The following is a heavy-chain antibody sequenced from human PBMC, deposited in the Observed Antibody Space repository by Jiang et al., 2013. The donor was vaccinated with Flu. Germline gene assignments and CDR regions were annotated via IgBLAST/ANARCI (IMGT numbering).Heavy chain of an antibody. J-gene: IGHJ6*02. CDR2: IWYDGSNK. CDR3: ARGDTMVRGVIPHYYYYGMDV. D-gene: IGHD3-10*01. CDR1: GFTFSSYG. Sequence: QLLESGGGVVQPGRSLRPSCAASGFTFSSYGMHWVRQAPGKGLEWVAVIWYDGSNKYYADSVKGRFTISRDNSKNTLYLQMNSLRAEDTAVYYCARGDTMVRGVIPHYYYYGMDVWGQGTTVTVSS. V-gene: IGHV3-33*01.